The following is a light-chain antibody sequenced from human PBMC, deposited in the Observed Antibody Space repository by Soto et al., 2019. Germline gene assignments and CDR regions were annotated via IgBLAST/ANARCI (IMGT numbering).Light chain of an antibody. CDR1: QGISSY. CDR2: AAS. J-gene: IGKJ3*01. Sequence: DVQLTQSPSFLSASVGDRVTITCRASQGISSYLAWYQQEAGKAPKLLIYAASTLQSGVPSRFSGSGSGTEFTLTISSLQPEDFATYYCQQLNSYPGTFGPGTKVDLK. V-gene: IGKV1-9*01. CDR3: QQLNSYPGT.